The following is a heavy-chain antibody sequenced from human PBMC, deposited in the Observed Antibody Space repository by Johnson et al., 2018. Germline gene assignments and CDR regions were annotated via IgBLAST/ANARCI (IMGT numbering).Heavy chain of an antibody. CDR2: ISYDGGNK. J-gene: IGHJ3*02. CDR3: ARDQLGYSYGGDAFDI. CDR1: RFTFSTYP. V-gene: IGHV3-30-3*01. Sequence: QVQLVQSGGGVVQXGRSLRLXCAASRFTFSTYPMYWVRQAPGKGLEWVAVISYDGGNKYYADSVKGRFTISRDNAKNSLYLQMNSLRAEDTAVYYCARDQLGYSYGGDAFDIWGQGTMVTVSS. D-gene: IGHD5-18*01.